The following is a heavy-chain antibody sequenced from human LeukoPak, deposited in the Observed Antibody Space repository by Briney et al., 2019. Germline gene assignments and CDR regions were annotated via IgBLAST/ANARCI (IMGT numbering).Heavy chain of an antibody. D-gene: IGHD3-22*01. V-gene: IGHV3-23*01. CDR3: AKDFYDSSGSRYDY. J-gene: IGHJ4*02. Sequence: GGSLRLSCTASGFAFSRYAMSWVRQAPGVGLEWVSAIDGGGGRTWHADSVRGRFTISRDNSKNTLFMQMNSLRAEDTAVYYCAKDFYDSSGSRYDYWGQGTLVTVSS. CDR2: IDGGGGRT. CDR1: GFAFSRYA.